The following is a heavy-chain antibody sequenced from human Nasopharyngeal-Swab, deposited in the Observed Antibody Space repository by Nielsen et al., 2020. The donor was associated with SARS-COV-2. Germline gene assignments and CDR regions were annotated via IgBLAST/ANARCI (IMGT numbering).Heavy chain of an antibody. D-gene: IGHD3-3*01. Sequence: LRPSCTLSGASISSGSYYWSWIRQPAGKGLEWVGRIYTSGSTNYNPSLKSRVTISVDTSKNQFSLKLSSVTDAATAVYYCARGGFGVVGIGYYGMDVWGQGTTVTVSS. CDR1: GASISSGSYY. CDR2: IYTSGST. CDR3: ARGGFGVVGIGYYGMDV. J-gene: IGHJ6*02. V-gene: IGHV4-61*02.